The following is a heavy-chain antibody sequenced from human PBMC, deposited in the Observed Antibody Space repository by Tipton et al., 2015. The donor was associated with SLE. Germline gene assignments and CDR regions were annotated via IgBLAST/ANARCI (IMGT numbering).Heavy chain of an antibody. CDR1: GYSISSGYY. V-gene: IGHV4-38-2*02. D-gene: IGHD3-10*01. CDR3: ATFRDMVQGVIGAFNI. Sequence: TLSLTCSVSGYSISSGYYWGWIRLPLGKGLEWLGTIDQRGTTYYSPSLRRRGTISVNTSKNQFSLKLTSVTAADTAVYYCATFRDMVQGVIGAFNIWGQGTMVTVSS. CDR2: IDQRGTT. J-gene: IGHJ3*02.